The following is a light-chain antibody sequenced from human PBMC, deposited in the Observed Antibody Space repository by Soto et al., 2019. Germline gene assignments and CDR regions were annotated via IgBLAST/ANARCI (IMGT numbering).Light chain of an antibody. V-gene: IGLV2-8*01. Sequence: QSALTQPPSASGSPGQSVTISCTGTSSDVGGYNYVSWYQQHPGKAPKLMIYEVSKRPSGVPDRFSGSKSGNTASLTVSGLQAEDEADYYCSSYAGSTPYVFGTVTQLTVL. CDR3: SSYAGSTPYV. CDR1: SSDVGGYNY. J-gene: IGLJ1*01. CDR2: EVS.